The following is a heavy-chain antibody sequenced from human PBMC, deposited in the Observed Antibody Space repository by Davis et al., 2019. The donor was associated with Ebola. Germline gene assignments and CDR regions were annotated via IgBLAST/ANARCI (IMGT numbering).Heavy chain of an antibody. CDR2: IIGSGGST. V-gene: IGHV3-23*01. CDR3: ASLYDFWSGRYDY. Sequence: GESLKISCAASGFTFSSYSMNWVRQAPGKGLEWVSAIIGSGGSTYYADSVKGRFTISRDNSKNTLYLQMNSLRGEDTAVYYCASLYDFWSGRYDYWGQGTLVTVSS. D-gene: IGHD3-3*01. CDR1: GFTFSSYS. J-gene: IGHJ4*02.